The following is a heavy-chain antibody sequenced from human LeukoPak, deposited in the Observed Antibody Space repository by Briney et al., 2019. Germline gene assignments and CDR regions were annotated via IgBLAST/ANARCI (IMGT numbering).Heavy chain of an antibody. V-gene: IGHV5-51*01. CDR2: IYPGDSDT. D-gene: IGHD3-9*01. CDR1: GYRFTSYW. J-gene: IGHJ5*02. CDR3: ARHGYFDWDWFDP. Sequence: GESLKISCQGSGYRFTSYWIGWVRQMPGKGLEWMGIIYPGDSDTRYSPSFQGQVTISADKSISTAYLQWSSLKASDTAMYYCARHGYFDWDWFDPWGQGTLVTVSS.